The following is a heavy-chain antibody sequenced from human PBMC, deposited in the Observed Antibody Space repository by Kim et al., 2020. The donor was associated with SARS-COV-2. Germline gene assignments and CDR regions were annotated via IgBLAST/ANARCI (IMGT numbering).Heavy chain of an antibody. D-gene: IGHD1-26*01. J-gene: IGHJ4*02. V-gene: IGHV4-4*09. Sequence: NHSPSLRSPVTISVDTSKNQFSLNLSSVTAADTAVYYCAGTARGANFDYWGRGALVTVSS. CDR3: AGTARGANFDY.